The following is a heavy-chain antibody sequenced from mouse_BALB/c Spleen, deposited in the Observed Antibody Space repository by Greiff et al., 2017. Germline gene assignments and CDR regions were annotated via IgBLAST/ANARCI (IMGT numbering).Heavy chain of an antibody. CDR1: GYTFTDYV. Sequence: QVQLKESGPELVKPGASVKMSCKASGYTFTDYVISWVKQRTGQGLEWIGEIYPGSGSTYYNEKFKGKATLTADKSSNTAYMQLSSLTSEDSAVYFCARRVWDYAMDYWGQGTSVTVSS. V-gene: IGHV1-77*01. CDR3: ARRVWDYAMDY. J-gene: IGHJ4*01. D-gene: IGHD2-10*02. CDR2: IYPGSGST.